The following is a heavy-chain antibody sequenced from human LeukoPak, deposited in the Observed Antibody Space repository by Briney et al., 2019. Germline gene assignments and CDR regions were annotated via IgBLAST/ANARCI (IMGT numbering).Heavy chain of an antibody. J-gene: IGHJ5*02. CDR1: GFTVSSNY. CDR3: ARDFLSWFDP. CDR2: IYSGGST. V-gene: IGHV3-66*01. Sequence: PGGSLRLSCAASGFTVSSNYMSWVRQAPGKGLEWVSVIYSGGSTYYADSVKGRFTISRDNSKNTLYLPMNSLRAEDTAVYYCARDFLSWFDPWGQGTLVTVSS.